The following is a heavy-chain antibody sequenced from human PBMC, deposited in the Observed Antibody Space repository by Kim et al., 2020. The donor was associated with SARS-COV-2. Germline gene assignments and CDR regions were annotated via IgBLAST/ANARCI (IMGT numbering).Heavy chain of an antibody. CDR3: IRYYYDSSGSGVY. CDR1: GFTFSGSA. D-gene: IGHD3-22*01. CDR2: IRGKPDNYAT. V-gene: IGHV3-73*01. Sequence: GGSLRLSCAASGFTFSGSAMHWVRQASGKGLDWVGRIRGKPDNYATSYGASVKGRFTISRDGSKNTEYLQMNSLKTEDTAVYYCIRYYYDSSGSGVYWGQGTVLTVPS. J-gene: IGHJ4*02.